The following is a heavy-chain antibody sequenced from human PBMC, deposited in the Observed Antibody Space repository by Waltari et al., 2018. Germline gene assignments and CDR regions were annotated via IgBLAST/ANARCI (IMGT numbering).Heavy chain of an antibody. CDR1: GFTFSSYS. CDR3: AIAALIAAQDY. V-gene: IGHV3-21*01. D-gene: IGHD6-6*01. Sequence: VQLVQSGAEVKKPGGSLRLSCAASGFTFSSYSMNWVRQAPGKGLEWVSSISSSSSYIYYADSVKGRFTISRDNAKNSLYLQMNSLRAEDTAVYYCAIAALIAAQDYWGQGTLVTVSS. J-gene: IGHJ4*02. CDR2: ISSSSSYI.